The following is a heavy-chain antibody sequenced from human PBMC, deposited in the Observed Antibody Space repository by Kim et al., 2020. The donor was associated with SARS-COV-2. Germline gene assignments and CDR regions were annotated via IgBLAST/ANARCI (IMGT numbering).Heavy chain of an antibody. CDR2: IEKRGRN. CDR1: GGYIRSSY. D-gene: IGHD6-13*01. Sequence: SETLSLTCTVSGGYIRSSYWSWIPLLLRKLPEGIWTIEKRGRNNENHARMSRVTISVDTSKNQFSLKRSYGNAADTAVYYCARVPPIAAAGFDYWGQGNLFTVS. CDR3: ARVPPIAAAGFDY. J-gene: IGHJ4*02. V-gene: IGHV4-59*01.